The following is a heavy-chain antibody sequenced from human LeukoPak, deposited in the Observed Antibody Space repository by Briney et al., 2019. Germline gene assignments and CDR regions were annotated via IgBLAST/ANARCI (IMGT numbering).Heavy chain of an antibody. CDR3: ARQLGVGVWALDR. Sequence: SETLSLTCDVSGDSITTEHYWWGWLRQPPGKGLEWIAIIFYTGKVHDNPSLRNRISMSVDTSKDQFSLRLSAVTAADTAVYYCARQLGVGVWALDRWGQGTLVTVSS. CDR2: IFYTGKV. J-gene: IGHJ4*02. CDR1: GDSITTEHYW. D-gene: IGHD3-16*01. V-gene: IGHV4-39*01.